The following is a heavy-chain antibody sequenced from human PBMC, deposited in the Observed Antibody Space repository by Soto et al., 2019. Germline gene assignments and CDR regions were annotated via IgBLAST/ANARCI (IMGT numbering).Heavy chain of an antibody. V-gene: IGHV2-5*02. J-gene: IGHJ5*02. CDR3: AHRAYYYDSSGYYYVWFDP. Sequence: QITLKESGPTLVKPTQTLTLTCTFSGFSLSTSGVGVGWVRQPPGKALEWLALIYWDDVKRYSPSLKSRLTITKDTSKNQVVLTMTNMDPVDTATYYCAHRAYYYDSSGYYYVWFDPWGQGTLVTVSS. CDR2: IYWDDVK. CDR1: GFSLSTSGVG. D-gene: IGHD3-22*01.